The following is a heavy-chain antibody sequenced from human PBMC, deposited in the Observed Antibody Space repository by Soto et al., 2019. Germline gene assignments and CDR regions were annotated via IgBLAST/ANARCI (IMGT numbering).Heavy chain of an antibody. J-gene: IGHJ4*02. CDR2: ISSSSGTI. D-gene: IGHD5-18*01. CDR1: GFTFSSYN. Sequence: EVQLVESGGGLVQPGGSLRLSCSASGFTFSSYNMNWVRQAPGKGLEWVSYISSSSGTIYYADSVKGRFTISRDNAKNSLYLQMNSLRDGDTAVYYCARPRGYSYVLPDYWGQGTLVTVSS. V-gene: IGHV3-48*02. CDR3: ARPRGYSYVLPDY.